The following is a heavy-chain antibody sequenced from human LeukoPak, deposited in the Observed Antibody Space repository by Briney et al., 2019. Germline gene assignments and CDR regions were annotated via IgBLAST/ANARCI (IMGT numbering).Heavy chain of an antibody. CDR3: AKDRSIGTYYTFDH. CDR1: GFTFNTYT. V-gene: IGHV3-23*01. CDR2: ISGSSGST. J-gene: IGHJ4*02. Sequence: GGALRLSCAAPGFTFNTYTMYWVPQAPGKGREWGSPISGSSGSTSYADSVKGRFTVSRDNSNNRLYLQMSGLTAADTAVYYCAKDRSIGTYYTFDHWGQGTLVTVSS. D-gene: IGHD1-26*01.